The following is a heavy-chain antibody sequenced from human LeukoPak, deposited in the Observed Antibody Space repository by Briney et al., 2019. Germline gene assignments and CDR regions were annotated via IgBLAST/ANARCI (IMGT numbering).Heavy chain of an antibody. Sequence: SETLSLTCTVSGGSISSYYWSWIRQPAGKGLEWIGRIYTSGSTNYNPSLKSRVTMSVDTSKNQFSLKLSSVTAADTAVYYCARMYYYDSSGYFSFDYWGQGTLVTVSS. D-gene: IGHD3-22*01. CDR1: GGSISSYY. CDR2: IYTSGST. V-gene: IGHV4-4*07. J-gene: IGHJ4*02. CDR3: ARMYYYDSSGYFSFDY.